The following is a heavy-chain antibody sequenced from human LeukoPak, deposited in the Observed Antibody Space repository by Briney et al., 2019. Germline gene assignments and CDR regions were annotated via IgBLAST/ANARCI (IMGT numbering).Heavy chain of an antibody. CDR2: TSYSGGTT. CDR1: GFTFRSYA. CDR3: ARMPGGSYYDRLDS. Sequence: GGSLRLSCAASGFTFRSYAMGWVRQAPGKGLEWVSGTSYSGGTTHYADSVKGRFTISRDNSKNTLYLQMNSLRGEDTAVYYCARMPGGSYYDRLDSWGQGTLVTVSS. D-gene: IGHD2-15*01. V-gene: IGHV3-23*01. J-gene: IGHJ4*02.